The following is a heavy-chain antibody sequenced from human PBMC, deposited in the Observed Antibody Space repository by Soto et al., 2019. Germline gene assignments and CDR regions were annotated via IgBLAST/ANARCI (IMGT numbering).Heavy chain of an antibody. CDR3: AFYDISGGDY. Sequence: QVQLQQWGAGLLKPSETLSLTCAGYGGSFSGYYWTWIRQTPGKGLEWIGEINYSGTTNYTPSLTSRVTISLDTSKNQFSLNLSSVTAADKAVYYCAFYDISGGDYWGQGTLVAVSS. CDR1: GGSFSGYY. V-gene: IGHV4-34*01. D-gene: IGHD3-22*01. CDR2: INYSGTT. J-gene: IGHJ4*02.